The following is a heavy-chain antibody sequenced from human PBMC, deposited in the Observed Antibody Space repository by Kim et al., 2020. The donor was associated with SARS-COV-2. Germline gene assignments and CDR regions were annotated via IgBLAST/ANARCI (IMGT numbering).Heavy chain of an antibody. D-gene: IGHD3-22*01. V-gene: IGHV4-30-2*05. Sequence: PSLKSRVTISVDTSKNQISLKLSSVTAADTAVYYCARGGTYDSSGHYFDYWGQGTLVTVSS. J-gene: IGHJ4*02. CDR3: ARGGTYDSSGHYFDY.